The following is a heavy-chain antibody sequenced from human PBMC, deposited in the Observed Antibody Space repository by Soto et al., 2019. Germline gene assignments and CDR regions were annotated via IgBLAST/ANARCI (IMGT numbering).Heavy chain of an antibody. Sequence: GESLKISWKGSGYDFSSYWIGWVRQMPGKGLEWMGIIYPGDSQTIYSPSFQGQVTMSADKSISTAYLQWSSLKASDTAIYYYARFAAARLEHHCFDPWGQGTLVTVSS. CDR2: IYPGDSQT. J-gene: IGHJ5*02. D-gene: IGHD6-6*01. V-gene: IGHV5-51*01. CDR1: GYDFSSYW. CDR3: ARFAAARLEHHCFDP.